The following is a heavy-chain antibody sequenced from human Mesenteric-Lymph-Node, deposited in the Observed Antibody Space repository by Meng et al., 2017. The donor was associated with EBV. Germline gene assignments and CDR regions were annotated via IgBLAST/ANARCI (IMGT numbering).Heavy chain of an antibody. CDR1: GFTFSDYY. V-gene: IGHV3-11*01. Sequence: GEVGGGWVKVGGVLRLACAASGFTFSDYYMSWIRKAPGKGLEWISYISDSGSTVYYADSVKGRFTISRDNARDTLYLQMNSLRDEDTAVYYCARDEGGWLTAPDYWGQGTLVTVSS. J-gene: IGHJ4*02. CDR3: ARDEGGWLTAPDY. CDR2: ISDSGSTV. D-gene: IGHD5-24*01.